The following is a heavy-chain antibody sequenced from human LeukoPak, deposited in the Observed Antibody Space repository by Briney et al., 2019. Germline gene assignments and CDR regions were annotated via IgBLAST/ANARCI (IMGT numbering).Heavy chain of an antibody. CDR2: IYYSGST. D-gene: IGHD6-13*01. CDR1: GGSISSYY. J-gene: IGHJ6*03. CDR3: ARAKTQLVRYYYMDV. V-gene: IGHV4-59*01. Sequence: PSETLSLTCTVSGGSISSYYWSWLRQPPGKGLEWIGYIYYSGSTNYNPSLKSRVTISVDTSKNQFSLKLSSVTAADTAVYYCARAKTQLVRYYYMDVWGKGTTVTVSS.